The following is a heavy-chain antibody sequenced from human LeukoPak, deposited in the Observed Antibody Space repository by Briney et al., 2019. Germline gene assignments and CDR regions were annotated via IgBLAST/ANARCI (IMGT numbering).Heavy chain of an antibody. J-gene: IGHJ4*02. CDR3: ATTYGSSWYGVGY. CDR2: INAVGDYT. CDR1: GFIFTDYA. V-gene: IGHV3-23*01. D-gene: IGHD3-22*01. Sequence: GGSLRLSCAASGFIFTDYAMNWVRQPPGKGLEWLSIINAVGDYTYYANSVEGRCTISRDNSENTLYLELNNLRAEDTAIYYCATTYGSSWYGVGYWGQGTLVTVSS.